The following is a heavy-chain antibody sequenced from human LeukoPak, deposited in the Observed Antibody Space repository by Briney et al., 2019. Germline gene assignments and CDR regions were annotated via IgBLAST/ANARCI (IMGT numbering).Heavy chain of an antibody. D-gene: IGHD4-17*01. J-gene: IGHJ4*02. CDR2: ISYDGSNK. Sequence: GGSLRLSCAASGFTFSSYAMSWVRQAPGKGLEWVAVISYDGSNKYYADSVKGRFTISRDNSKNTLYLQMNSLRAEDTAVYYCAKGPGAVTTFFDYWGQGTLVTVSS. CDR1: GFTFSSYA. V-gene: IGHV3-30*18. CDR3: AKGPGAVTTFFDY.